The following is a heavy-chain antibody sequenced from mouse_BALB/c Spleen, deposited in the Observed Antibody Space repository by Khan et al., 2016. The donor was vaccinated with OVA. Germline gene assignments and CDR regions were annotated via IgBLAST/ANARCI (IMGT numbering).Heavy chain of an antibody. V-gene: IGHV1-7*01. D-gene: IGHD1-1*01. J-gene: IGHJ2*01. CDR2: INPSTGYT. Sequence: QVQLQQSGGELAKPGASVKMSCKASGYTFINYWILWVKQRPGQGLEWIGYINPSTGYTEYNQNFKDKATLTADKSSSTAYMQLSSLTSEDSAVYYCARRGLRWDFDYWGQGTTLTVSS. CDR1: GYTFINYW. CDR3: ARRGLRWDFDY.